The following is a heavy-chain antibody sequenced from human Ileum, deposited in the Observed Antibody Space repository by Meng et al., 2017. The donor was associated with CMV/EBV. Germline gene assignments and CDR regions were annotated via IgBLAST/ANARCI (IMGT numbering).Heavy chain of an antibody. D-gene: IGHD3-3*01. CDR1: GFTFSSYW. J-gene: IGHJ6*02. V-gene: IGHV3-7*01. Sequence: GGSLRLSCAASGFTFSSYWMSWVRQAPGKGLEWVANIKQDGSEKYYVDSVKGRFTISRDNAKNSLYLQMNSLRAEDTAVYYCARGSHLEGLLYSYYYYGMGVWGQGTTVTGAS. CDR3: ARGSHLEGLLYSYYYYGMGV. CDR2: IKQDGSEK.